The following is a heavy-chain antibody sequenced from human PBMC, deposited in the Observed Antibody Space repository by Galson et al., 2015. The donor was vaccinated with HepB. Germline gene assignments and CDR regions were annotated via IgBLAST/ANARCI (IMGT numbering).Heavy chain of an antibody. Sequence: SLRLSCAASGFTFSSYALSWVRQAPGKGLEWVAIISYDGSNKYYADSVKGRFTISRDNSKNTLCLQMNSLRNEETAVYYCARAKYQMSLWGYWGQGTLVTVSS. CDR3: ARAKYQMSLWGY. J-gene: IGHJ4*02. CDR1: GFTFSSYA. D-gene: IGHD2-21*01. CDR2: ISYDGSNK. V-gene: IGHV3-30-3*01.